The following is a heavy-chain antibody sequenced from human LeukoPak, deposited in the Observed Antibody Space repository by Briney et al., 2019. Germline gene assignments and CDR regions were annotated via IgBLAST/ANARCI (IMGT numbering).Heavy chain of an antibody. J-gene: IGHJ5*02. Sequence: PSQTLSLTCTVSDDSISSDNYYWSWLRQPAGKGLEWIGRIYNSGDTDYNPSLKGRVTISVDTSKNQFSLKLSSVTAADTAVYYCARSDDILTGLGWFDPWGQGTLVTVSS. CDR2: IYNSGDT. CDR1: DDSISSDNYY. V-gene: IGHV4-61*02. CDR3: ARSDDILTGLGWFDP. D-gene: IGHD3-9*01.